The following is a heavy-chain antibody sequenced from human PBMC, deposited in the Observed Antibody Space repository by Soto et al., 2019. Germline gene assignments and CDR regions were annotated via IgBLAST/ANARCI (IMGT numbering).Heavy chain of an antibody. CDR1: GFTFSHAW. V-gene: IGHV3-15*01. J-gene: IGHJ3*01. D-gene: IGHD1-1*01. Sequence: GGPLRLSCAASGFTFSHAWMSWVGQAPGKWLEWVGRIKSKSDGGTTDYAAPVKGRFTISRDDSKNTLYLQMNSLKTEDTAVYYCTTDPVEMATIGNFVWGQGTMVTVSS. CDR2: IKSKSDGGTT. CDR3: TTDPVEMATIGNFV.